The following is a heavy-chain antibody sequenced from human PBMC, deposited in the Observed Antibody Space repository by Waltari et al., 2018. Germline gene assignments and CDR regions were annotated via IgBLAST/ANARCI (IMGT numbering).Heavy chain of an antibody. D-gene: IGHD4-17*01. Sequence: EVPLVESGGGLVQPGGSLRLSCAASGFTFSRYWMSWVRQAPGKGREWGGNIRPDGNEKYYVDAGKGRLTISRDNAKNSLYLQMNSLRVEDTAVYFCARDPSYGAIDYWGQGTLVTVSS. J-gene: IGHJ4*02. CDR1: GFTFSRYW. CDR2: IRPDGNEK. V-gene: IGHV3-7*01. CDR3: ARDPSYGAIDY.